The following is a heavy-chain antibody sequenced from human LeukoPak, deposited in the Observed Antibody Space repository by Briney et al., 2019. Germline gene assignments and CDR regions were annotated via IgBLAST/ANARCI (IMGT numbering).Heavy chain of an antibody. CDR3: ARGGSGSYFSWLDP. V-gene: IGHV1-2*02. D-gene: IGHD3-10*01. Sequence: SVTVSCKASGYTFTRYYIHWVRQAPAQGLECMGWINPNSGGTNYAQKFQGRVTMTRDTSISTAYMELSRLRSDDTAVYYCARGGSGSYFSWLDPWGQGTLVTVSS. J-gene: IGHJ5*02. CDR2: INPNSGGT. CDR1: GYTFTRYY.